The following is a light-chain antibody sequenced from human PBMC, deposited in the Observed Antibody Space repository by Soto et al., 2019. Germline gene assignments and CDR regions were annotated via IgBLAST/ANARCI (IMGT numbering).Light chain of an antibody. J-gene: IGKJ1*01. CDR3: QQYNTLWT. Sequence: DLQMTQSPSTLSASVGDRVTITCRASQSISSWLAWYQQKPGKAPKLLIYKASTLASGVPSRFSGSGSGTEFTLTISSLQPDDFATYYCQQYNTLWTFGQGTKVDIK. CDR2: KAS. CDR1: QSISSW. V-gene: IGKV1-5*03.